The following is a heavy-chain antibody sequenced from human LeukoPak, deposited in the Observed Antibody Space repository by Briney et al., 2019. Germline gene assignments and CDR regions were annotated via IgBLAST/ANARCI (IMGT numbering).Heavy chain of an antibody. CDR1: GYSFSSYW. V-gene: IGHV5-51*01. CDR2: IYPGDSDT. CDR3: ATRGYTYGNADYFDY. J-gene: IGHJ4*02. D-gene: IGHD5-18*01. Sequence: GESLKISCKGSGYSFSSYWIGWVRQMPGKGLEWMGIIYPGDSDTKYSPSFQGQVTISADKSISTAYLQWSSLKASDTDIYYCATRGYTYGNADYFDYWGQGTLVTVSS.